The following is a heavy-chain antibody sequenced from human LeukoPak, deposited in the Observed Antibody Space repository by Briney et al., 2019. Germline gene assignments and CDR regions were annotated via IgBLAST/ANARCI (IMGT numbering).Heavy chain of an antibody. CDR2: ITSNSLTI. J-gene: IGHJ4*02. V-gene: IGHV3-48*01. CDR3: AKEDIVVVPAALDY. Sequence: GSLRLSFAASGFTFSNYSMNLVRQAPGKGLEWVSYITSNSLTIYQADSVKGRFTISRNNTKNSLYLQMNRLRGEDTAVYYCAKEDIVVVPAALDYWGQGTLVTVSS. CDR1: GFTFSNYS. D-gene: IGHD2-2*01.